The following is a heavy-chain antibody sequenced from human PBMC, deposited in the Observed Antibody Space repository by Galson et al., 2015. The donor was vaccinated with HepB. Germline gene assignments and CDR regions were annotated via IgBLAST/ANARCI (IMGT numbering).Heavy chain of an antibody. CDR3: AKNPYYASNGYYSFDF. Sequence: SLRLSCAASGFRFNNYAMSWVRQAPGKGLEWVSGMSGSGDSTYYADSVKGRFTISRDNSKNTLWLQMSSLRAEDTAVYYCAKNPYYASNGYYSFDFWGQGTRVTVSS. V-gene: IGHV3-23*01. J-gene: IGHJ4*02. CDR2: MSGSGDST. CDR1: GFRFNNYA. D-gene: IGHD3-22*01.